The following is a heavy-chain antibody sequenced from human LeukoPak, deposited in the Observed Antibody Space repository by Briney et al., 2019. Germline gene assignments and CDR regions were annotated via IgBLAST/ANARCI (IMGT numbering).Heavy chain of an antibody. CDR1: GFTFSSFG. D-gene: IGHD3-22*01. CDR3: AKDGDSTGYYSSYYNHMDV. J-gene: IGHJ6*03. V-gene: IGHV3-30*02. CDR2: IRFDGGKK. Sequence: PGGSLRLSCAASGFTFSSFGMDWVRQAPGRGLEWVTFIRFDGGKKNYADSVKGRFAISRDNSKNTVYLQMNSLRAEDTAIYYCAKDGDSTGYYSSYYNHMDVWGKGTSVTISS.